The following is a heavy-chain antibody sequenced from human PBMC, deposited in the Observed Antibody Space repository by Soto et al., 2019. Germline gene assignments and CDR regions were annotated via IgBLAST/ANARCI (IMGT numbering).Heavy chain of an antibody. J-gene: IGHJ5*02. CDR1: GGSFSGYY. Sequence: SETLSLTCAVYGGSFSGYYWSWIRQPPGKGLEWIGEINHSGSTNYNPSLKSRVTISVDTSKNQFSLKLSSVTAADTAVYYCARRYCSSTSCYTWNWFDPWGQGTLVTVSS. D-gene: IGHD2-2*02. CDR3: ARRYCSSTSCYTWNWFDP. V-gene: IGHV4-34*01. CDR2: INHSGST.